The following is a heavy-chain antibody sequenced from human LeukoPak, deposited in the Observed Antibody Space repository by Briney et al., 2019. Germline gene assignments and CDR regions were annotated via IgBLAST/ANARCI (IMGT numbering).Heavy chain of an antibody. J-gene: IGHJ4*02. Sequence: GASVKVSCKASGYTFTSYDINWVRQATGQGLEWMGWMNPNSGNTGYAQKFQGRVTMTRNTSISTAYMELSSLRPEDTAVYYCARGAYYYDSSGYYYPGGFDYWGQGTLVTVSS. CDR3: ARGAYYYDSSGYYYPGGFDY. D-gene: IGHD3-22*01. CDR2: MNPNSGNT. V-gene: IGHV1-8*01. CDR1: GYTFTSYD.